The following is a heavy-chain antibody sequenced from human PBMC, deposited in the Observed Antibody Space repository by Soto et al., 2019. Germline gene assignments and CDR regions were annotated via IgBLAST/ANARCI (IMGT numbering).Heavy chain of an antibody. D-gene: IGHD3-9*01. Sequence: LSLRLSCTASGFTFGYYAMSWFRQAPGKGLEWVGFIRSKAYGGTTEYAASVKGRFTISRDDSKSIAYLQMNSLKTEDTAVYYCTRXSPNYDILTGYSQYFDYWGQGTLVTVSS. CDR2: IRSKAYGGTT. CDR1: GFTFGYYA. J-gene: IGHJ4*02. CDR3: TRXSPNYDILTGYSQYFDY. V-gene: IGHV3-49*03.